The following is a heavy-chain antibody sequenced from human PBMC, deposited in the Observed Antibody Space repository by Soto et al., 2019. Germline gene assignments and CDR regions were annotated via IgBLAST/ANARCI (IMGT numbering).Heavy chain of an antibody. J-gene: IGHJ4*01. D-gene: IGHD3-3*01. CDR2: ISYDGSNK. V-gene: IGHV3-30-3*01. CDR3: AGVYLWSTGIVLWYFGF. Sequence: GGSLRLSCAASGFTFSSYAMHWVRQAPGKGLEWVAVISYDGSNKYYADSVKGRFTISRDNSKNTLYLQVNSLRAEDTAVYYCAGVYLWSTGIVLWYFGFWGHGTLVTVSS. CDR1: GFTFSSYA.